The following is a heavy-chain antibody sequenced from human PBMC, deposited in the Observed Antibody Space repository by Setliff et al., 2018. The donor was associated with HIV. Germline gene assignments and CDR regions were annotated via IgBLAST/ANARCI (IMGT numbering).Heavy chain of an antibody. CDR1: GGSFSGYY. CDR2: INHSGST. J-gene: IGHJ4*02. CDR3: ARGRSYKAFGDY. Sequence: PSETLSLTCAVYGGSFSGYYWSWIRQPPGKGLEWIGEINHSGSTNYNPALKSRVSIPVDTSKNQFSLKLTSVTAADTAVYYCARGRSYKAFGDYWGQGTLVTVSS. V-gene: IGHV4-34*01. D-gene: IGHD1-26*01.